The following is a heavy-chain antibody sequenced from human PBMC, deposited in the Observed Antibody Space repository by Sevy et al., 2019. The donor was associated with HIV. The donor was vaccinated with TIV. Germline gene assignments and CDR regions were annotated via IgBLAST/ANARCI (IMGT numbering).Heavy chain of an antibody. V-gene: IGHV4-61*02. CDR3: ARELSDYGMDV. J-gene: IGHJ6*02. Sequence: SETLSLTCSVSGGSIRSGRYYWSWIRQPAGKGLEWIGRIYIRGTTNYDPSLKSRITMSVDTSKNQFSLKLSSVTATDTAVYYCARELSDYGMDVWGQGTTVTVSS. CDR1: GGSIRSGRYY. CDR2: IYIRGTT.